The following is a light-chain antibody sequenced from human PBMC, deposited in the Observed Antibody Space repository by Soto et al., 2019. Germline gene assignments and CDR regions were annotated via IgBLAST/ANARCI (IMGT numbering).Light chain of an antibody. CDR2: GAS. V-gene: IGKV3-15*01. CDR3: QQYNNWPPVLT. J-gene: IGKJ4*01. CDR1: QSVSSN. Sequence: EIVMTQSPATLSVSPGERATLSCRASQSVSSNLAWYQQKPGQATRLLIYGASTRATGIPARFSGSGSGTEFTLTISSLQSEDFAVYYCQQYNNWPPVLTFGGGTKVEIK.